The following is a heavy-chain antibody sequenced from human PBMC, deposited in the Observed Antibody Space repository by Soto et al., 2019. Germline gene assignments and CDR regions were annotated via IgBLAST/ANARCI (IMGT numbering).Heavy chain of an antibody. V-gene: IGHV1-69*13. CDR1: GGTLSSYA. Sequence: ASVKVSCKASGGTLSSYAISWVRQAPAQGLEGMGGIIPIFGTANYAQKFQGRVTITADESTSTAYMELSSLRSEDTAVYYCASSPVGAKEGRAFDIWGQGTMVTVSS. CDR2: IIPIFGTA. J-gene: IGHJ3*02. D-gene: IGHD1-26*01. CDR3: ASSPVGAKEGRAFDI.